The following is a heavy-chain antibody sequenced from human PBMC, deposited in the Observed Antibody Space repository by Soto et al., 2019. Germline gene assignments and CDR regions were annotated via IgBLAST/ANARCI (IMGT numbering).Heavy chain of an antibody. Sequence: EVQLLESGGGLVQPGGSLRLSCAASGFTFSSYAMSWVRQAPGKGLEWVSAISGSGGSTYYADSVKGRFTISRDNSKNTLYLQMNSRRAEDTAVYYCAKGWGYCSSTSCSAPDYWGQGTLVTVSS. V-gene: IGHV3-23*01. CDR1: GFTFSSYA. CDR2: ISGSGGST. D-gene: IGHD2-2*01. CDR3: AKGWGYCSSTSCSAPDY. J-gene: IGHJ4*02.